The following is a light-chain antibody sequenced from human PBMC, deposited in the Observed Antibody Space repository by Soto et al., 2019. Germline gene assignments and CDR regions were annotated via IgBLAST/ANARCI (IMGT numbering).Light chain of an antibody. J-gene: IGKJ4*01. CDR2: GAS. CDR3: QQYGSSST. CDR1: QTLSSSY. Sequence: EIVLTQSPGTLSLSPGERATLSGRASQTLSSSYLAWYQHKPGQAPRLLIYGASNRATGIPDRFSGSESGTGFTLTISRLEPEDFAMYYCQQYGSSSTFGGGTKVDIK. V-gene: IGKV3-20*01.